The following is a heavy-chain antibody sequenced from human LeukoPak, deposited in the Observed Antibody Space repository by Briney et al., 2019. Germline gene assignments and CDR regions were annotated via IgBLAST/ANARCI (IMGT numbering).Heavy chain of an antibody. Sequence: GGSLRLSCAASGFTLSTYSMNWVRQAPGKGLEWVSSISSSSSYIFYGDSVKGRFTISRDNAKNSLYLQMNSLRAEDTAVYYCARGEWELPFDYWGQGTLVTVSS. D-gene: IGHD1-26*01. CDR1: GFTLSTYS. CDR2: ISSSSSYI. CDR3: ARGEWELPFDY. J-gene: IGHJ4*02. V-gene: IGHV3-21*01.